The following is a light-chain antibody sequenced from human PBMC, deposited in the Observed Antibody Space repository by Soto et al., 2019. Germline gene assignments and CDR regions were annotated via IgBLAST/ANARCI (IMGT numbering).Light chain of an antibody. CDR1: SSDVGGYDY. V-gene: IGLV2-14*03. CDR3: SSYTSSSTYV. CDR2: DVS. J-gene: IGLJ1*01. Sequence: QSALTQPASVSGSPGQSITISCTGTSSDVGGYDYVSWYQQHPDKAPKLMIYDVSNRPSGVSNRFSGSKSGNTASLTISGLQAEDEADYYSSSYTSSSTYVFGTGTKLTVL.